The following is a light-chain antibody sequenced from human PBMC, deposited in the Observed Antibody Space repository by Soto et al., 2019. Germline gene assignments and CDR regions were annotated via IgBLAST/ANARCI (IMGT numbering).Light chain of an antibody. CDR2: EVS. Sequence: QSALTQPPSVSGSPGQSITISCTGTSSDVGGYNYVSWYQQHPGKAPKLMIYEVSNRPSGVSNRFSGSKSGNTASLTISGLQAEDEADYYCSSYTSSSPCVFGTGTKVTVL. CDR3: SSYTSSSPCV. J-gene: IGLJ1*01. V-gene: IGLV2-14*01. CDR1: SSDVGGYNY.